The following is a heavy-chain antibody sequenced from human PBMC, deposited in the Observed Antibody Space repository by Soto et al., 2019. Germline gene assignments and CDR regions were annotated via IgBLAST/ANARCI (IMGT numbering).Heavy chain of an antibody. CDR1: GGSISSGGYY. Sequence: QVQLQESGPGLVKPSQTLSLTCTVSGGSISSGGYYWSWIRQHPGKGLEWIGYIYYSGSTYYNPSLESRITISVDTSKNQFSLKLSSVTAADTAVYYCARDEGYSYGSGLDYWGQGTLVTVSS. J-gene: IGHJ4*02. V-gene: IGHV4-31*03. CDR2: IYYSGST. CDR3: ARDEGYSYGSGLDY. D-gene: IGHD5-18*01.